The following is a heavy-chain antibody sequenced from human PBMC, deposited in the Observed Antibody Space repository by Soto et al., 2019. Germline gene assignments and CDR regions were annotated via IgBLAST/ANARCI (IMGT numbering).Heavy chain of an antibody. CDR2: IYYSGST. CDR1: GGSISSYY. V-gene: IGHV4-59*01. J-gene: IGHJ5*02. Sequence: SETLSLTCTVSGGSISSYYWSWIRQPPGKGLDWIGYIYYSGSTNYNPSLKSRVTISVDTSKNQFSLKLSSVTAADTAVYYCARAFLPTYYYDSSGYDWFDPWGQGTLVTVSS. CDR3: ARAFLPTYYYDSSGYDWFDP. D-gene: IGHD3-22*01.